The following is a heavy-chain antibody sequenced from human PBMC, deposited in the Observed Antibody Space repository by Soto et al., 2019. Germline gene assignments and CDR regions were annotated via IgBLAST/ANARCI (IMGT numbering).Heavy chain of an antibody. CDR1: GLTFSNYA. CDR2: MSGSSSTT. CDR3: AKNQERELPRVIDF. J-gene: IGHJ4*02. D-gene: IGHD1-7*01. Sequence: GGSLRLSXATSGLTFSNYAMSWVRQAPGGGLEWVSSMSGSSSTTYYADSVRGRFTNSRDRSKNTLYLQMSSLRAEDTALYYCAKNQERELPRVIDFWGQGTLVTVSS. V-gene: IGHV3-23*01.